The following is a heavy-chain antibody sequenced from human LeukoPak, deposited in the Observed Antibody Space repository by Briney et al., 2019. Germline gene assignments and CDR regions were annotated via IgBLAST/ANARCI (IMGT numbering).Heavy chain of an antibody. CDR2: IGTAGDT. CDR3: ARSIAAAGFDY. Sequence: GGSLRLSCAASGFTFSSYDMHWARQATGKGLEWVSAIGTAGDTYYPGSVKGRFTISRENAKNSLYLQMNSLRAGDTAVYYCARSIAAAGFDYWGQGTLVTVSS. V-gene: IGHV3-13*01. CDR1: GFTFSSYD. J-gene: IGHJ4*02. D-gene: IGHD6-13*01.